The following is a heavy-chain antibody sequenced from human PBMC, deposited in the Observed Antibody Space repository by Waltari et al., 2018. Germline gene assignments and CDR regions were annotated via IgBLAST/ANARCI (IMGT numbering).Heavy chain of an antibody. Sequence: QVQLQESGPGLVKPSETLSLTCTVSGGSISSHYWSWIRQPPGQGLEWIGYIYYSGSTNYTPALKSRGTISVDTSKNQFSLKLSSVTAADTAVYYCARIFFYGSGRGGWFDPWGQGTLVTVSS. CDR1: GGSISSHY. CDR2: IYYSGST. V-gene: IGHV4-59*11. D-gene: IGHD3-10*01. J-gene: IGHJ5*02. CDR3: ARIFFYGSGRGGWFDP.